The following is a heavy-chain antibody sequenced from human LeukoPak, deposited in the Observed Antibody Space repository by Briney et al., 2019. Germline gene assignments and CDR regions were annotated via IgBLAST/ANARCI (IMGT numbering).Heavy chain of an antibody. D-gene: IGHD4-17*01. CDR2: IYTSGST. V-gene: IGHV4-4*07. J-gene: IGHJ6*02. CDR3: ARGSRAFNDYGDYDMDV. CDR1: GGSISSYY. Sequence: SETLSLTCTVSGGSISSYYWSWIRQPAGKGLEWIGRIYTSGSTNYNPSLKSRVTMSVDTSKNQFSLNLGSVTAADTAVYYCARGSRAFNDYGDYDMDVWGQGTTVTVSS.